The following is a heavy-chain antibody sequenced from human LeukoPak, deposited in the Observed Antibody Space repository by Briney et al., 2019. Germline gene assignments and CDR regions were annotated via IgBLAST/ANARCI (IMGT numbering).Heavy chain of an antibody. CDR3: AKVLSGYSGYDSTLYYYYYMDV. D-gene: IGHD5-12*01. J-gene: IGHJ6*03. Sequence: GGSLRLSCAASGFTFSSYSMNWVRQAPGKGLEWVSSISSSSSYIYYADSVKGRFTISRDNSKNTLYLQMNSLRAEDTAVYYCAKVLSGYSGYDSTLYYYYYMDVWGKGTTVTISS. CDR1: GFTFSSYS. CDR2: ISSSSSYI. V-gene: IGHV3-21*04.